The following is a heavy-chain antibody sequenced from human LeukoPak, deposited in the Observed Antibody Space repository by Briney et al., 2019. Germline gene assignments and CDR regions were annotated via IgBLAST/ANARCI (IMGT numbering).Heavy chain of an antibody. CDR2: INTDGTNI. CDR1: GFTFSNYW. Sequence: GGSLRLSCAASGFTFSNYWVHWVRQVPGKGLVWVSQINTDGTNINYADSVKGRFTISRDNAKNTLYLQMNSLRAEDTAVYYCARDLYYYDGSGHYSWYFDLWGRGTLVTVSS. CDR3: ARDLYYYDGSGHYSWYFDL. J-gene: IGHJ2*01. D-gene: IGHD3-22*01. V-gene: IGHV3-74*01.